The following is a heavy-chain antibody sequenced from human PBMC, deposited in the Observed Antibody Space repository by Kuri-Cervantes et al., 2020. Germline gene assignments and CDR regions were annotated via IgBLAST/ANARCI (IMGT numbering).Heavy chain of an antibody. CDR1: GDSVSSNSAA. Sequence: SETLSLTCAISGDSVSSNSAAWNWIRQSPSRGLEWLGRTYYRSKWYNDYAVSVKSRITINPDTSKNQFSLQLNSVTAADTAVYYCARGRGKGRGGQYYMDVWGKGTTVTVSS. V-gene: IGHV6-1*01. D-gene: IGHD3-16*01. CDR3: ARGRGKGRGGQYYMDV. CDR2: TYYRSKWYN. J-gene: IGHJ6*03.